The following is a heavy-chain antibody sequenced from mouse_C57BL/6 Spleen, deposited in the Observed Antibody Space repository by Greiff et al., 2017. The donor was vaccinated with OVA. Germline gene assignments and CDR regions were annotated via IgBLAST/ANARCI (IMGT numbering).Heavy chain of an antibody. CDR1: GYAFTNYL. CDR2: INPESGGT. J-gene: IGHJ3*01. CDR3: ARGELTGTAWLAY. V-gene: IGHV1-54*01. Sequence: QVQLKQSGAELVRPGTSLKVSCKASGYAFTNYLIEWVRQRPGQGLEWIGVINPESGGTTYNKKLKGKETLTADKSSSTGYMQLSSLTTEDAAVYICARGELTGTAWLAYWGQGTLVTVSA. D-gene: IGHD4-1*01.